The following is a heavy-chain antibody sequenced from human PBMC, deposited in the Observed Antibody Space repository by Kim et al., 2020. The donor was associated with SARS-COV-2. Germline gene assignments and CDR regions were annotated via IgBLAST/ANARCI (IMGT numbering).Heavy chain of an antibody. D-gene: IGHD6-13*01. CDR2: GNT. V-gene: IGHV4-34*01. Sequence: GNTSYNPSLKSRVTISVDTSKNQFSLKLSSVTAADTAVYYCARGPAAADYWGQGTLVTVSS. J-gene: IGHJ4*02. CDR3: ARGPAAADY.